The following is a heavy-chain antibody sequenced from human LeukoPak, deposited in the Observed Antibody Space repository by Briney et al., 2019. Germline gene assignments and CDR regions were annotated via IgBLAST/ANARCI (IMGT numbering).Heavy chain of an antibody. D-gene: IGHD2-21*01. J-gene: IGHJ4*02. CDR3: ARNREFHFDS. V-gene: IGHV4-59*01. CDR2: IYYSGST. CDR1: GGSISSYY. Sequence: KPSETLSLTCTVSGGSISSYYWSWIRQPPGKGLEWIGYIYYSGSTNYNPSLKSRVTISVDTSKNQFSLKLSSVTAADTAVYYCARNREFHFDSWGQGALVTVSS.